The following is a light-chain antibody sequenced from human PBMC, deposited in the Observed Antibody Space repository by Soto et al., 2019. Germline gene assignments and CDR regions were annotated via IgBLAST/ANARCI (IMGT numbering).Light chain of an antibody. CDR3: HVWDSTSDHVV. Sequence: SYVLTQPPSVSVAPGQTATITCGGNNIGSRTVHWYQQQPGQAPVLVVYDDSVRPSRIPERISGSNSGNTATLTISRVEAGDEADYYCHVWDSTSDHVVFGGGTKLTVL. V-gene: IGLV3-21*02. CDR1: NIGSRT. J-gene: IGLJ2*01. CDR2: DDS.